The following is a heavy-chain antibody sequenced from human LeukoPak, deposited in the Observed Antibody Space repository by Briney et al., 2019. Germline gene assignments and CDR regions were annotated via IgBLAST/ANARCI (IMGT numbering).Heavy chain of an antibody. V-gene: IGHV1-2*02. D-gene: IGHD5-18*01. CDR3: ARVGSYGFTRGYYFDY. CDR1: GYTFTGHY. J-gene: IGHJ4*02. Sequence: ASVKVSCKASGYTFTGHYMHWVRQAPGQGLEWMGWINPNSGGTNYAQKFQGRVTMTRDTSISTAYMELSRLRSDDTAVYYCARVGSYGFTRGYYFDYWGQGTLVTVSS. CDR2: INPNSGGT.